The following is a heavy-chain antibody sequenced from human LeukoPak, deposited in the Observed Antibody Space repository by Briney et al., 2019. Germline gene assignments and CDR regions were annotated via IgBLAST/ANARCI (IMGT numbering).Heavy chain of an antibody. V-gene: IGHV4-4*07. D-gene: IGHD1-1*01. CDR1: GGSISTYY. CDR2: IYISGST. CDR3: ARGYNYSFDY. Sequence: SETLSLTCTVSGGSISTYYWSWIRQPAGKGLEWIGRIYISGSTNYNPSLKSRVTMSVDTSKNQFSLQLNSVTPEDTAVYYCARGYNYSFDYWGQGILVTVSS. J-gene: IGHJ4*02.